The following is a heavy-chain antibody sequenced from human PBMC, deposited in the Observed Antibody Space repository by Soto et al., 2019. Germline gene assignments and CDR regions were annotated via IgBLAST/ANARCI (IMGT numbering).Heavy chain of an antibody. Sequence: EVQLVESGGGLVQPGGSLRLSCAGSGFTFSRYWMSWVRQAPGKGLEWVANIKEDGSEKQYVDSVKGRFTISRDNAKNSLYLQMNSLRSEDTAVYYCARFPAHRSGWHYFDYWGQGTLVTVSS. CDR1: GFTFSRYW. J-gene: IGHJ4*02. D-gene: IGHD6-19*01. CDR2: IKEDGSEK. CDR3: ARFPAHRSGWHYFDY. V-gene: IGHV3-7*04.